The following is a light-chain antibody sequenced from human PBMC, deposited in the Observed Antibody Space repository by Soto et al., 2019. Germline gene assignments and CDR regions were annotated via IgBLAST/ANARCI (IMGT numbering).Light chain of an antibody. J-gene: IGKJ4*01. CDR2: AAS. CDR1: QGIRDF. V-gene: IGKV1-9*01. Sequence: DIQLTQSPSFLSASVGDRVTITCRASQGIRDFLAWYQQKPGKAPKLLIYAASTLQAGVPTRFSGFASGTEFTLTINNLQPADSATYYCQQFNVYPLTFGGGTKGEIK. CDR3: QQFNVYPLT.